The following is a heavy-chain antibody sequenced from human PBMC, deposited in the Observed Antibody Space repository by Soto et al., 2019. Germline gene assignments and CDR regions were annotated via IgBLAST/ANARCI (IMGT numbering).Heavy chain of an antibody. D-gene: IGHD3-3*01. CDR2: IHYSGST. J-gene: IGHJ4*02. V-gene: IGHV4-59*08. Sequence: SETLSLTCTVSGGSISSYYWSWIRQPPGKGLEWIGYIHYSGSTNYNPSLKSRVTISADTSKNQFSLKLSSVTAADTAVYYCTRGHYDFWSGYFATVDFWGQGTLVTVSS. CDR3: TRGHYDFWSGYFATVDF. CDR1: GGSISSYY.